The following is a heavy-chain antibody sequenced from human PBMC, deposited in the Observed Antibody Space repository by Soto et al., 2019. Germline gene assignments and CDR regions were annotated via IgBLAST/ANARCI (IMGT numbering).Heavy chain of an antibody. CDR2: IYYSGST. J-gene: IGHJ3*02. V-gene: IGHV4-39*01. D-gene: IGHD2-15*01. Sequence: SETLSLTYTVSGGSISSSSYYWGWIRQPPGKGLEWIGSIYYSGSTYYNPSLKSRVTISVDTSKNQFSLKLSSVTAADTAVYYCARLLLGYCSGGSCPDINHKDDAFDIWGQGTMVTVSS. CDR3: ARLLLGYCSGGSCPDINHKDDAFDI. CDR1: GGSISSSSYY.